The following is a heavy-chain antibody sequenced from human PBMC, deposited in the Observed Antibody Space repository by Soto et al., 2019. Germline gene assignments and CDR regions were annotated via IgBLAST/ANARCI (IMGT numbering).Heavy chain of an antibody. V-gene: IGHV3-21*01. CDR1: GFTFSSYS. CDR3: ARAVAAAGTSWFDP. CDR2: ISSSSSYI. D-gene: IGHD6-13*01. Sequence: GSLRLSCAASGFTFSSYSMNWVRQAPGKGLEWVSSISSSSSYIYYADSVKGRFTISRDNAKNSLYLQMNSLRAEDTAVYYCARAVAAAGTSWFDPWGQGTLVTVSS. J-gene: IGHJ5*02.